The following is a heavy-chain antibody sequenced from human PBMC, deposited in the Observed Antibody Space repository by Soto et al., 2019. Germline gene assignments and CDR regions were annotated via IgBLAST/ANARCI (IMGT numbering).Heavy chain of an antibody. CDR2: INPNSGGT. CDR3: ARAYGDYVRPYNWFDP. V-gene: IGHV1-2*02. J-gene: IGHJ5*02. CDR1: GYTFTGYY. Sequence: QVQLVQSGAEVKKPGASVKVSCKASGYTFTGYYMHWVRQAPGQGLEWMGWINPNSGGTNYAQKFQGRVTMTRDTSISTAYMELSRLRSDDTAVYYCARAYGDYVRPYNWFDPWGQGTLVTVSS. D-gene: IGHD4-17*01.